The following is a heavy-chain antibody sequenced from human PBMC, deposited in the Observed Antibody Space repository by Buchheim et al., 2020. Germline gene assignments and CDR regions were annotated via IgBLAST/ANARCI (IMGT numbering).Heavy chain of an antibody. J-gene: IGHJ6*02. CDR2: ISSSSSTI. CDR3: ARDHDPGDYYYGMDV. CDR1: GFTFSSHS. V-gene: IGHV3-48*01. D-gene: IGHD1-1*01. Sequence: EVQLVESGGGLVQPGGSLRLSCAASGFTFSSHSMNWVRQAPGKGLEWVSYISSSSSTIYYADSVKGRFTISRDNAKNSLYLQMNSLRAEDTAVYYCARDHDPGDYYYGMDVWGQGTT.